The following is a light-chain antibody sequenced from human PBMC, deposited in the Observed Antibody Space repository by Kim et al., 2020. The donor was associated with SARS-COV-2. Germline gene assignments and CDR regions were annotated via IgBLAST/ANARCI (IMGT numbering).Light chain of an antibody. Sequence: DLQMTQSPSSLSASVGDRVTLTCRASQDIASCLAWYQQKPGKVPQLLIYGASTLETGVPSRFSGSGSGTEFTLTINSLQPDDVATYYCQKYDSDPLPFGGGTKVDIK. CDR3: QKYDSDPLP. CDR2: GAS. CDR1: QDIASC. J-gene: IGKJ4*01. V-gene: IGKV1-27*01.